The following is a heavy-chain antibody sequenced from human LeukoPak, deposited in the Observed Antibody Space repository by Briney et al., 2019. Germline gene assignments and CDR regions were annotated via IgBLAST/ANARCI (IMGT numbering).Heavy chain of an antibody. V-gene: IGHV7-4-1*02. J-gene: IGHJ6*02. CDR1: GYTFTSYA. Sequence: GASVQVSCKASGYTFTSYAMNWVRQAPGQGLEWMGWINTNTGNPTYAQGFTGRFVFSLDTSVSTAYLQISSLKAEDTAVYYCARGGSGYYMSDYYGMDVWGQGTTVTVSS. D-gene: IGHD3-3*01. CDR2: INTNTGNP. CDR3: ARGGSGYYMSDYYGMDV.